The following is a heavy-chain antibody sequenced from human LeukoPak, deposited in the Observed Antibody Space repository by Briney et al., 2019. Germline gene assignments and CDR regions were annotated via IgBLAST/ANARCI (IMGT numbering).Heavy chain of an antibody. D-gene: IGHD2-15*01. J-gene: IGHJ4*02. CDR1: GDSVSRGTYY. CDR2: IYYDGST. V-gene: IGHV4-61*01. CDR3: ARGDCSGGSCYSDY. Sequence: SETLSLTCTVSGDSVSRGTYYWNWIRQPPGKGLEWIGYIYYDGSTNYNPSLKSRVTISVDTSKNQFSLKLTYVTAADTAVYYCARGDCSGGSCYSDYWGRGTLVTVSS.